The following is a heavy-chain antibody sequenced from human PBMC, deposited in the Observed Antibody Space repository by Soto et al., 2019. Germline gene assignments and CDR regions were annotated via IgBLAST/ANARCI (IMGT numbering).Heavy chain of an antibody. CDR3: AKDVR. V-gene: IGHV3-7*04. Sequence: EVHLVESGEDLVQPGGSLRLSCAASGFTFSSHWMSWVRQAPGKGLEWVANIKGDGSEKYYVDSVKGRFTISRDNAKNSLFLQMNSLRVEDTALYYCAKDVRWGQGTLVTVSS. CDR2: IKGDGSEK. CDR1: GFTFSSHW. J-gene: IGHJ4*02.